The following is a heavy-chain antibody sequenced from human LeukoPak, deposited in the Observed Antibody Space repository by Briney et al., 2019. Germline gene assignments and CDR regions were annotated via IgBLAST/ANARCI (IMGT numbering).Heavy chain of an antibody. V-gene: IGHV1-46*01. CDR2: MSPSDGST. J-gene: IGHJ4*02. Sequence: ASVKVSCKASGHTFTSLRVRWVRQAPGQGLEWMGIMSPSDGSTDYAQKFQGRITMTRDASTNTAYMELSSLRSEDTAVYYCAREASVWGQGTLVTVSS. CDR1: GHTFTSLR. D-gene: IGHD6-6*01. CDR3: AREASV.